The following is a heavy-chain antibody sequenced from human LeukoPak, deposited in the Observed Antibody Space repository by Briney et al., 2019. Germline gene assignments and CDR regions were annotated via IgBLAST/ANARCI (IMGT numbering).Heavy chain of an antibody. D-gene: IGHD3-9*01. CDR1: GYTFTSYY. CDR3: ARDLPDMVMTGYRYYYYYGMDV. V-gene: IGHV1-46*01. CDR2: INPSGGST. Sequence: ASVKVSWKASGYTFTSYYMHWVRQAPVQGLEWMGIINPSGGSTSYAQKFQGRVTMTRDTSTSTVYMELSSLRSEDTAVYYCARDLPDMVMTGYRYYYYYGMDVWGKGTTVTVSS. J-gene: IGHJ6*04.